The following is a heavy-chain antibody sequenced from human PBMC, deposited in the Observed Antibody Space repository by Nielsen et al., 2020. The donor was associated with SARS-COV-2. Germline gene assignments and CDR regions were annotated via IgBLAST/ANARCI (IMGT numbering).Heavy chain of an antibody. Sequence: SETLSLTCTVSGGAISSYYWTWIRQLPEKGLEWIAYIYDSGNTNYNPSLKSRVTISVDTSRNPFSLKLTSVTAADTAVYYCARGSDEGLALWGQGTLVTVSS. J-gene: IGHJ4*02. CDR2: IYDSGNT. V-gene: IGHV4-59*13. CDR3: ARGSDEGLAL. D-gene: IGHD3-3*01. CDR1: GGAISSYY.